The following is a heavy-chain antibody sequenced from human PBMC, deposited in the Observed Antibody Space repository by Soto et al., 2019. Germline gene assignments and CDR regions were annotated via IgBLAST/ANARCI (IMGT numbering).Heavy chain of an antibody. V-gene: IGHV1-3*01. CDR3: AKSATVPAAIAY. CDR2: INAGNGNT. D-gene: IGHD2-2*02. Sequence: GASVKVCCKSSGYTFTSYAMHWVRQAPGQRLEWMGCINAGNGNTRYSQKFQGRVTITRDTSASTAYMELSSLRSEDTAVYYCAKSATVPAAIAYWGQGTLVTVSS. J-gene: IGHJ4*02. CDR1: GYTFTSYA.